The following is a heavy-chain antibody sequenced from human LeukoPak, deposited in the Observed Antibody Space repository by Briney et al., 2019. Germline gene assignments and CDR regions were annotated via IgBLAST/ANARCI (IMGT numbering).Heavy chain of an antibody. J-gene: IGHJ3*02. CDR2: IYHSGST. CDR1: GGSISSNTW. D-gene: IGHD1/OR15-1a*01. CDR3: ASRMYLTVGNSAFDI. V-gene: IGHV4-4*02. Sequence: SETLSLTCAVSGGSISSNTWWSWVRQPPGKGLEWIGEIYHSGSTNYNPSLKSRVTISVDKSMNQFSLKLNSVTAADAAVYYCASRMYLTVGNSAFDIWGQGTMVTVSS.